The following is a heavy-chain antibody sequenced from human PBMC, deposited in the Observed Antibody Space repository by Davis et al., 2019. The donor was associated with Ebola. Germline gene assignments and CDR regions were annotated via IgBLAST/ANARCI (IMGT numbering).Heavy chain of an antibody. J-gene: IGHJ4*02. CDR3: AKDLDTMVRGVMGY. D-gene: IGHD3-10*01. CDR1: GFTFSSYG. Sequence: PGGSLRLSCAASGFTFSSYGMHWVRQAPGKGLDWVSAIGGGGDTYYAYSVRGRFTISRDNSKNTLYLQMNSLRAEDTAVYYCAKDLDTMVRGVMGYLGQGTLVTVSS. V-gene: IGHV3-NL1*01. CDR2: IGGGGDT.